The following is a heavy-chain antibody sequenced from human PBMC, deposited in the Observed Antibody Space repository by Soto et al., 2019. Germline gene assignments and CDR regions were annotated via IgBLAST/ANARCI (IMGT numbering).Heavy chain of an antibody. D-gene: IGHD7-27*01. CDR3: ARQPAWGASQLGMDV. Sequence: PVESLKISCHVSGYSFTSYWVAWVRQMPWKGLEWMGIIYPGDSDTRYSPSFQGQVIMTADRSSDTAYLQWRSLKASDTAMYFCARQPAWGASQLGMDVWGQGTAVTVSS. V-gene: IGHV5-51*01. CDR2: IYPGDSDT. CDR1: GYSFTSYW. J-gene: IGHJ6*02.